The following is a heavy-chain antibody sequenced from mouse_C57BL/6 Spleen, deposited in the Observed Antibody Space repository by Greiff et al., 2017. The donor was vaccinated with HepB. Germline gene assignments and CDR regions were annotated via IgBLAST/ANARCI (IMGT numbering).Heavy chain of an antibody. CDR1: GYTFTDYY. CDR2: INPNNGGT. J-gene: IGHJ4*01. Sequence: EVHLVESGPELVKPGASVKISCKASGYTFTDYYMNWVKQSHGKSLEWIGDINPNNGGTSYNQKFKGKATLTVDKSSSTAYMELRSLTSEDSAVYYCARRWLLYYYAMDYWGQGTSVTVSS. D-gene: IGHD2-3*01. V-gene: IGHV1-26*01. CDR3: ARRWLLYYYAMDY.